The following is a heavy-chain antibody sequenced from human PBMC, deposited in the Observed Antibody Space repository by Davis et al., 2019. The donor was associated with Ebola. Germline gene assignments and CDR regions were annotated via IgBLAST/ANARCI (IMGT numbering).Heavy chain of an antibody. CDR1: GYTFTYRY. V-gene: IGHV1-45*02. J-gene: IGHJ6*04. CDR3: ASSQGIAAAGTRKGGYYGMDV. Sequence: ASSVNVSCMASGYTFTYRYLHCVRQAPGQALEWMGWITPFNGNTNYAQKFQDRVTITRDRSMSTAYMELSSLRSEDTAMYYSASSQGIAAAGTRKGGYYGMDVWGKGTTVTVSS. CDR2: ITPFNGNT. D-gene: IGHD6-13*01.